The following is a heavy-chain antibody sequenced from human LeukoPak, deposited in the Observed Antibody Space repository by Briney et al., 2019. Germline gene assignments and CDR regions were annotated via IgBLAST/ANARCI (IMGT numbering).Heavy chain of an antibody. V-gene: IGHV4-59*02. CDR1: GGSVSSYY. J-gene: IGHJ4*02. D-gene: IGHD2-15*01. CDR2: IYYSVST. Sequence: SETLSLTCTVSGGSVSSYYWSWIRQPPGKGVEWIGYIYYSVSTNYNPSLKSRVTISVDTSKNQFSLKLSSVTAADTALYYCARLGYCSGGSCYPATPYYFDYWGQGTLVTVSS. CDR3: ARLGYCSGGSCYPATPYYFDY.